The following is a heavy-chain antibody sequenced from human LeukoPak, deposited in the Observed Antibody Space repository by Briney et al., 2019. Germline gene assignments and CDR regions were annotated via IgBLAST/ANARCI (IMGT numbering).Heavy chain of an antibody. Sequence: GGSLRLSCGASGFTFSSYAMSWVRQAPGKGLDWVSTISGSGDTTYYADSVKGRFAISRDNAKNTLDLQMNSLTAEDTAVYYCAKGSAYYDFYYMVVCGKGTTVTVSS. J-gene: IGHJ6*03. CDR1: GFTFSSYA. V-gene: IGHV3-23*01. CDR3: AKGSAYYDFYYMVV. CDR2: ISGSGDTT.